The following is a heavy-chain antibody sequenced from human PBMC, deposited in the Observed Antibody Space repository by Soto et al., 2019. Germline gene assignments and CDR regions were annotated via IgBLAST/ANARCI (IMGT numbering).Heavy chain of an antibody. CDR2: IYYSGST. CDR1: GGSISSGGYY. CDR3: ARVVRIQLWPYYFDY. V-gene: IGHV4-31*03. D-gene: IGHD5-18*01. Sequence: QVQLQESGPGLVKPSQTLSLTCTVSGGSISSGGYYWSWIGQHPGKGLEWIGYIYYSGSTYYNPSLKSRVTISVDTSKNQFSLKLSSVTAADTAVYYCARVVRIQLWPYYFDYWGQGTLVTVSS. J-gene: IGHJ4*02.